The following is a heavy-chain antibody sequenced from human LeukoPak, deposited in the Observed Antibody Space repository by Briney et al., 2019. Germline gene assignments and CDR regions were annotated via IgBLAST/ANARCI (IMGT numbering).Heavy chain of an antibody. J-gene: IGHJ4*02. Sequence: PGGSLRLSCAASGFTFSSYAMHWIRQAPGKGLEWVAVISYDERSTYDADSVKDRFTISRDNSKNTLYLQMNSLRAEDTAVFYCARDSGFSGTQRGEYWGRGTLVTVSS. D-gene: IGHD3/OR15-3a*01. V-gene: IGHV3-30*04. CDR2: ISYDERST. CDR3: ARDSGFSGTQRGEY. CDR1: GFTFSSYA.